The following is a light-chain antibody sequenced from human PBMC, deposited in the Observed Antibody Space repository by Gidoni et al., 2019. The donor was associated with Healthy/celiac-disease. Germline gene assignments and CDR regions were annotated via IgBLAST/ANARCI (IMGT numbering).Light chain of an antibody. V-gene: IGKV1-5*03. CDR3: QQYNSVYT. CDR2: KAS. Sequence: DIQMTQSPSTLSASVGDRVTITCRASQSISRWFAWYQQKPGKAPKLLIYKASSLESGVPSRFSGSGSGTEFTLTISSLQPDDFATYYCQQYNSVYTFGQGTKLEIK. CDR1: QSISRW. J-gene: IGKJ2*01.